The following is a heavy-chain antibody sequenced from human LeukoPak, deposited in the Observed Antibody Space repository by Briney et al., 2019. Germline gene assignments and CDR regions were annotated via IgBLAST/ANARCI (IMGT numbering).Heavy chain of an antibody. J-gene: IGHJ4*02. V-gene: IGHV3-21*01. CDR1: GFTFSSHD. Sequence: GGSLRLSCAASGFTFSSHDMNWVRQAPGKGLEWVSSITTATSSYIYYAYSVKGRFTISRDDAKNSLYLQMDSLRAEDTAVYYCARDYGGPHYFDYWGQGTLVTVSS. CDR3: ARDYGGPHYFDY. D-gene: IGHD2-15*01. CDR2: ITTATSSYI.